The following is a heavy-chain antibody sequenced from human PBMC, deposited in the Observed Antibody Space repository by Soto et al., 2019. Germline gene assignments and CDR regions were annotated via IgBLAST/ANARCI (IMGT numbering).Heavy chain of an antibody. V-gene: IGHV3-7*03. CDR1: GFTFTDFY. CDR3: AGWGGHDYNY. Sequence: EVQLVQSGGGLVQPGGSLRLSCVGSGFTFTDFYMNWVRQAPGKGLEWVANIRPDGSETNYVESVKGRFTTSRANAKTKLLLQKNSLWADDTAVHYWAGWGGHDYNYWGQGILVTVSS. D-gene: IGHD4-4*01. CDR2: IRPDGSET. J-gene: IGHJ4*02.